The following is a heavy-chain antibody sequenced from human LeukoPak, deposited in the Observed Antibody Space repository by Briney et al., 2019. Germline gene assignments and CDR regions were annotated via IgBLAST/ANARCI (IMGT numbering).Heavy chain of an antibody. V-gene: IGHV3-23*01. D-gene: IGHD2-2*01. J-gene: IGHJ3*02. Sequence: GGSLRLSCAASGFTFSSYTMSWVRQAPGKGLEWVSAISGSGGSTYYAGSVKGRFTISRDNSKNTLYLQMNSLRAEDTAVYYCAKNLVQLLSRAAFDIWGQGTMVTVSS. CDR2: ISGSGGST. CDR3: AKNLVQLLSRAAFDI. CDR1: GFTFSSYT.